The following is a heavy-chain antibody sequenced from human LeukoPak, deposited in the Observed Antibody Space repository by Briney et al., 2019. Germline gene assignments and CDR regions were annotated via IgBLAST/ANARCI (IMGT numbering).Heavy chain of an antibody. CDR1: GFTFSSYS. CDR3: ARDLVIEPTGDWFDP. D-gene: IGHD2/OR15-2a*01. CDR2: ISSSSSTI. Sequence: GGSLRLSCAASGFTFSSYSMNWVRQAPGKGLEWVSYISSSSSTIYYADSVKGRFTISRDNAKNSLYLQMNSLRDEDTAVYYCARDLVIEPTGDWFDPWGQGTLVIVSS. V-gene: IGHV3-48*02. J-gene: IGHJ5*02.